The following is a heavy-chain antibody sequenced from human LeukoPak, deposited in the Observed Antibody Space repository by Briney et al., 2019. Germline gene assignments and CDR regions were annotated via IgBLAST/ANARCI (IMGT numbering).Heavy chain of an antibody. CDR1: GFTVSSNY. Sequence: GGSLRLSCAASGFTVSSNYMSWVRQAPGKGLEWVSCISGSSSYIYYADSVKGRFTISRDNAKNSLYLQMNSLRAEDTAVYYCARDHGDYTSYFDYWGQGTLVTVSS. CDR2: ISGSSSYI. CDR3: ARDHGDYTSYFDY. D-gene: IGHD4-17*01. J-gene: IGHJ4*02. V-gene: IGHV3-21*01.